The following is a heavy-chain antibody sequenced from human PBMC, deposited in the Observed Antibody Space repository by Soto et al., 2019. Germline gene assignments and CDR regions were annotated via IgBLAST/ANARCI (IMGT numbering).Heavy chain of an antibody. CDR1: GFPFSSYS. Sequence: GGSLRLSCVASGFPFSSYSISWVRQTPGQGLEWVSGISGSGVPTYYADSVKGRFNISRDNSNNTLSLQVHSLRVEDTAVYFCAKGGYYSVFDIWGQGTMLTVSS. CDR2: ISGSGVPT. V-gene: IGHV3-23*01. CDR3: AKGGYYSVFDI. D-gene: IGHD3-16*01. J-gene: IGHJ3*02.